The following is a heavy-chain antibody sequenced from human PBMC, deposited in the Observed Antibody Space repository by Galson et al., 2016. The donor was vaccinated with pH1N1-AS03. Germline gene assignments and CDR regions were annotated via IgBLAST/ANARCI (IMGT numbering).Heavy chain of an antibody. CDR2: FKSKLSGGTI. CDR1: GVSGVTFSDAW. V-gene: IGHV3-15*01. D-gene: IGHD5-24*01. J-gene: IGHJ4*02. CDR3: SMATGRTDFDY. Sequence: SLRLSCAVSGVSGVTFSDAWMNWVRQAPGKGLEWVARFKSKLSGGTIDYAAPVKGRFIVSRDDSRNTVHLQMNGLKTEDTAVYYCSMATGRTDFDYWGQGTLTTVSS.